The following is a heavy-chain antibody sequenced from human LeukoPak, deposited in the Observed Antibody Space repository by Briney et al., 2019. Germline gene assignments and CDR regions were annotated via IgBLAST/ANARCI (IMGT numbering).Heavy chain of an antibody. J-gene: IGHJ4*02. D-gene: IGHD6-19*01. Sequence: PGGSLRLSCAASGFTFSSYAMSWVRQAPGKGLEWVSAISGSGGSTYYADSVKGRLTISRDNSKNTLYLQMNSLRAEDTAVYYCAKRTIAVTTTHYFDYWGQGTLVTVSS. V-gene: IGHV3-23*01. CDR2: ISGSGGST. CDR3: AKRTIAVTTTHYFDY. CDR1: GFTFSSYA.